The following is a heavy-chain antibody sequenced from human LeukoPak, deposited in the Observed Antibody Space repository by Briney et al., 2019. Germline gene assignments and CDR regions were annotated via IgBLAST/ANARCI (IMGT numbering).Heavy chain of an antibody. D-gene: IGHD7-27*01. CDR3: ARRGQELGHVFDI. V-gene: IGHV3-30-3*01. J-gene: IGHJ3*02. CDR1: GFTFNTYV. CDR2: ISSDGNNK. Sequence: GGSLRLSCAASGFTFNTYVMSWVRQAPGKGLEWVAVISSDGNNKYYANSVKGRFTISRVNSKTTLFLQMDSLRPEDTALYYCARRGQELGHVFDIWGQGTMVTVSS.